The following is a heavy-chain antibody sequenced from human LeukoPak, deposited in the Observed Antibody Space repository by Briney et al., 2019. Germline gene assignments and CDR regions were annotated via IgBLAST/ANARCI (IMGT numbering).Heavy chain of an antibody. CDR1: GFTFSTYW. CDR2: INPDGSEK. J-gene: IGHJ4*02. Sequence: GGSLRLPCAASGFTFSTYWMSWVRQAPGKGLEWVAIINPDGSEKKYVDSVKGRFTISRDNAKNSLYLQMSSLRTEDTAVFYCVRDRGFGGDDYWGQGTLVTVPS. CDR3: VRDRGFGGDDY. V-gene: IGHV3-7*01. D-gene: IGHD3-10*01.